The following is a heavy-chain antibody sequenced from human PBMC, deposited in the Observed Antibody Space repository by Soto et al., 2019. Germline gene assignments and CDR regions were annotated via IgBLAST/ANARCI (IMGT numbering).Heavy chain of an antibody. CDR3: ARHIPSTGYFDN. CDR2: TYYSGST. Sequence: PSETLSLTCSLSGASLTSTTYFWAWNRQPPGKALEWVGSTYYSGSTHSNPSLKRRTTISVDRSRNQFSLQVWSVTAADTAVYYCARHIPSTGYFDNWGQEAVVAVSS. CDR1: GASLTSTTYF. V-gene: IGHV4-39*01. D-gene: IGHD1-1*01. J-gene: IGHJ4*02.